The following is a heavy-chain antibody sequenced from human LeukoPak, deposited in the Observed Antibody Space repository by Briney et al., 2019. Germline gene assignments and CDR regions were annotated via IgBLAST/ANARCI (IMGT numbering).Heavy chain of an antibody. Sequence: PGGSLRLSCVASGFNFSDHYMTWIRQAPGKGLEWVSDISNSGRAIYYADSVRGRFTVSRDNAKTSVFLEMNSLRVEDTGVYYCARVASGFIYGLPVKFFFDDWGQGTLVTVST. CDR3: ARVASGFIYGLPVKFFFDD. D-gene: IGHD3-3*01. V-gene: IGHV3-11*01. CDR2: ISNSGRAI. CDR1: GFNFSDHY. J-gene: IGHJ4*02.